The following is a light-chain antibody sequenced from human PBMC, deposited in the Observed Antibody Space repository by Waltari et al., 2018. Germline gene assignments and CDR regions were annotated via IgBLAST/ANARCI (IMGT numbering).Light chain of an antibody. V-gene: IGLV1-47*01. Sequence: QSVLTQPPSASGTPGQRVTISCSGSSSNIGSNYVYWYQQLPGTAPKLLSYRNNQRPSGVPDRFFGSKSGTSASLAISGLRSEDEADYYCAAWDDSLSGNWVFGGGTKLTVL. CDR1: SSNIGSNY. J-gene: IGLJ3*02. CDR3: AAWDDSLSGNWV. CDR2: RNN.